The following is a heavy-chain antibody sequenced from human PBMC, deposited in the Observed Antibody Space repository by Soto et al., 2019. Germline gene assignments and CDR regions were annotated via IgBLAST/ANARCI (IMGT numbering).Heavy chain of an antibody. J-gene: IGHJ3*02. V-gene: IGHV4-31*02. CDR3: ARDIAMVRGVMEVDAFDI. CDR2: IYYSGST. Sequence: SETLSLTCTVSGGSISSGGYYWSWIHQHPGKGLVWIGYIYYSGSTYYNPSLKRRVTISVDTSKNQFSLKLSSVTAADTAVYYCARDIAMVRGVMEVDAFDIWGQGTMVTV. CDR1: GGSISSGGYY. D-gene: IGHD3-10*01.